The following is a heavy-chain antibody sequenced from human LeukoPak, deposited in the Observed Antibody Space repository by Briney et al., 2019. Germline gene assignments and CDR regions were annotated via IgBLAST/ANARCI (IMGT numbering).Heavy chain of an antibody. CDR1: GYTFTGYY. CDR3: ARAPKSSSSGTRSDP. D-gene: IGHD6-6*01. V-gene: IGHV1-2*04. CDR2: INPNSGGT. J-gene: IGHJ5*02. Sequence: ASVKVSCKASGYTFTGYYMHWVRQAPGQGLEWMGWINPNSGGTNYAQKFQGWVTMTRDTSISTAYMELSRLRSDDTAVYYCARAPKSSSSGTRSDPWGQGTLVTVSS.